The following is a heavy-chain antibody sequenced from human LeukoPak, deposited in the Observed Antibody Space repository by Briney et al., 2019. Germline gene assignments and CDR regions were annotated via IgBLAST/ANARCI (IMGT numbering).Heavy chain of an antibody. CDR2: ISGSGGST. D-gene: IGHD2-15*01. Sequence: GGSLRLSCAASGFTFSSYAMSWVRQAPGKGLEWVSAISGSGGSTYYADSVKGRFTISRDNSKNTLYLQMNSLRAEDTAVYYCAKDPSRVVAATPAWFDPWGQGTLVTVSS. J-gene: IGHJ5*02. CDR3: AKDPSRVVAATPAWFDP. CDR1: GFTFSSYA. V-gene: IGHV3-23*01.